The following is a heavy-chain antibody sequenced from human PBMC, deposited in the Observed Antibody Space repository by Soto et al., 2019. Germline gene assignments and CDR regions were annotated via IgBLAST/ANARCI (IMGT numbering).Heavy chain of an antibody. Sequence: PGETLSLTCAASGSSFGNYAMHWIRQAPRKGLEWDSGGSWNSNTIAYADSSKGRLTTFTVDTTNSLYLQINNLVADDTASYYFAKDASPIWGQGTLVTVSS. V-gene: IGHV3-9*01. CDR1: GSSFGNYA. CDR3: AKDASPI. CDR2: GSWNSNTI. D-gene: IGHD2-2*01. J-gene: IGHJ4*02.